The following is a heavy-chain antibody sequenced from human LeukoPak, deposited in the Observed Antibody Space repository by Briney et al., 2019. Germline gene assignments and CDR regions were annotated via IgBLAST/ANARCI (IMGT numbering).Heavy chain of an antibody. Sequence: PSETLSLTCTVSGGSISNGGYYWSWIRQHPGKGLEWIGYIYYSGSTYYNPSLKSRVTISVDTSKNQFSLKLSSVTAADTAVYYCARVVTTNYYYYMDVWGKGTTVTVSS. CDR1: GGSISNGGYY. D-gene: IGHD1-14*01. CDR2: IYYSGST. CDR3: ARVVTTNYYYYMDV. V-gene: IGHV4-31*03. J-gene: IGHJ6*03.